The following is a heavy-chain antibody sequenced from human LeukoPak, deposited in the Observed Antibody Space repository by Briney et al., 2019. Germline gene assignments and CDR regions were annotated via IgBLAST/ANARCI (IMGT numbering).Heavy chain of an antibody. D-gene: IGHD3-22*01. Sequence: PGGSLRLSCAASGFTFSNAWMSWVRQAPGKGLEWVGRIKSKTDGGTTDYAAPVKGRFTISRDDSKNTLYLQMNSLKTEDTAVYYCTTDLYYDSSGAFDIWGQGTMVTVSS. CDR2: IKSKTDGGTT. CDR1: GFTFSNAW. CDR3: TTDLYYDSSGAFDI. V-gene: IGHV3-15*01. J-gene: IGHJ3*02.